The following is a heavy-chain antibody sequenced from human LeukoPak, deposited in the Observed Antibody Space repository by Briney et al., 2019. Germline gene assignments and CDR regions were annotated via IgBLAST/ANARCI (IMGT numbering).Heavy chain of an antibody. D-gene: IGHD1/OR15-1a*01. CDR3: ARRTALEQYFDY. CDR2: ITGSGSNT. CDR1: GFSFSSFA. Sequence: GSLRLSCAASGFSFSSFAMSWVRQAPGKGLEWVSAITGSGSNTYYADSVKGRFTISRDNSKNTLYLQMNSMRADDTAVYYCARRTALEQYFDYWGQGTLVTVSS. J-gene: IGHJ4*02. V-gene: IGHV3-23*01.